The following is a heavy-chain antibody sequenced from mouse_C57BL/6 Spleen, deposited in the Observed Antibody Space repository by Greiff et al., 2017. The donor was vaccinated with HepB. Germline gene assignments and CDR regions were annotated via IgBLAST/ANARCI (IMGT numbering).Heavy chain of an antibody. D-gene: IGHD1-1*01. CDR1: GFSLTSYG. Sequence: QVQLQQSGPGLVQPSQRLSITCTVSGFSLTSYGVHWVRQSPGKGLEWLGVIWSGGSTDYNAAFISRLSISKDNSKSQVFFKMNSLQADDTAIYYCARIITTVVEPLYYAMDYWGQGTSVTVSS. CDR3: ARIITTVVEPLYYAMDY. CDR2: IWSGGST. V-gene: IGHV2-2*01. J-gene: IGHJ4*01.